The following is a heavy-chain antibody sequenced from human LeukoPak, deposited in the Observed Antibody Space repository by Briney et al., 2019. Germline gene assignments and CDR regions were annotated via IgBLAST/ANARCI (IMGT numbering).Heavy chain of an antibody. CDR1: GGSFSSYY. Sequence: SETLSLTCDVYGGSFSSYYWGWIRQPPGKGLEWIGSIYYSGSTYYNPSLKSRVTISVDTSKNQFSLKLSSVTAADTAVYYCASSLCSSTSCYGLYYYYMDVWGKGTTVTVSS. D-gene: IGHD2-2*01. CDR2: IYYSGST. CDR3: ASSLCSSTSCYGLYYYYMDV. J-gene: IGHJ6*03. V-gene: IGHV4-39*07.